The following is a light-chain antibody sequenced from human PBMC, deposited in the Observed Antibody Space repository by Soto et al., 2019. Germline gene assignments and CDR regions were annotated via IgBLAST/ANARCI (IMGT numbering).Light chain of an antibody. CDR2: GAS. Sequence: EIVLTQSPGTLSLSPGERATLSCRASQSVSSSYLAWYQQKPGQAPRLLIYGASSRATGIPDRFSGSGSGTEFYLTISRLEPEDFAVYYCQQYGSSPLTFGGGTKVEIK. V-gene: IGKV3-20*01. J-gene: IGKJ4*01. CDR3: QQYGSSPLT. CDR1: QSVSSSY.